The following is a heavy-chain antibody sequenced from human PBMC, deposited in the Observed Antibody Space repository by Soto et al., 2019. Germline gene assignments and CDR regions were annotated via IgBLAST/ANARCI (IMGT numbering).Heavy chain of an antibody. J-gene: IGHJ5*02. Sequence: GASVKVSCKASGGTFSSYAISWVRQAPGQGLEWMGGIIPIFGTANYAQKFQGRVTITADESTSTAYMELSSLRSEDTAVYYCASPTGPTTTDPPGNWSDPWGQVTLVTISS. CDR2: IIPIFGTA. CDR1: GGTFSSYA. CDR3: ASPTGPTTTDPPGNWSDP. D-gene: IGHD4-4*01. V-gene: IGHV1-69*13.